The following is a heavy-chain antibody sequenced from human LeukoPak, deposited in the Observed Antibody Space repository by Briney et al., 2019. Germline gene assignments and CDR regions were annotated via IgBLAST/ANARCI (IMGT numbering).Heavy chain of an antibody. Sequence: ASVKVSCKASGYTFTSYDINWVRQATGQGLEWMGWMNPNSGNTGYAQKFQGRVTMTRDTSTSTVYMELSSLRSEDTAVYYCARQGYDFESDPWGQGTLVTVSS. D-gene: IGHD3-3*01. CDR1: GYTFTSYD. CDR2: MNPNSGNT. V-gene: IGHV1-8*01. J-gene: IGHJ5*02. CDR3: ARQGYDFESDP.